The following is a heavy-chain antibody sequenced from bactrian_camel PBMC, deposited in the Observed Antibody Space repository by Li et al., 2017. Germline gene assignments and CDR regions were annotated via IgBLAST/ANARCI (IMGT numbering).Heavy chain of an antibody. CDR3: AAENIGDGDYCYVARTQFTN. CDR2: LGGDGSK. V-gene: IGHV3S26*01. J-gene: IGHJ4*01. D-gene: IGHD3*01. Sequence: HVQLVESGGGSVQAGGSARLSCAAVRYTYNTDCMAWFRQVPGKEREVLAVLGGDGSKSYADSIKGRFTIRTDKDSTQKIWYLTMTALNPEDTAMYYCAAENIGDGDYCYVARTQFTNWGQGTQVTV. CDR1: RYTYNTDC.